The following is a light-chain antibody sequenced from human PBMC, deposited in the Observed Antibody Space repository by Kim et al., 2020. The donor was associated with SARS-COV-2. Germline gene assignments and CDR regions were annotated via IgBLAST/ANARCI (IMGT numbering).Light chain of an antibody. CDR3: QQYNSYT. CDR2: KAS. Sequence: DIQMTQSPSTLSASVGDRVTITYRASQSISSWLAWYQQKPGKAPKLLIYKASSLESGVPSRFSGSGSGTEFTLTISSLQPDDFATYYCQQYNSYTFGQGTKLEI. V-gene: IGKV1-5*03. CDR1: QSISSW. J-gene: IGKJ2*01.